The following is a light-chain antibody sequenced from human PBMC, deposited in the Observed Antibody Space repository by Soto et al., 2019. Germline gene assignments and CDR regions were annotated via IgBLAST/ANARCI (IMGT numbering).Light chain of an antibody. CDR1: QSVGSS. V-gene: IGKV3-11*01. Sequence: EIVLTQSPDTLSLSPGGRATLSCRASQSVGSSLAWYQQKPGQAPRLLIYDASNRPTGIPARFSGSGSGTVFTHTISSHEAEDFAVYFCPQRSRSLTFGGGTRVEIK. CDR3: PQRSRSLT. J-gene: IGKJ4*01. CDR2: DAS.